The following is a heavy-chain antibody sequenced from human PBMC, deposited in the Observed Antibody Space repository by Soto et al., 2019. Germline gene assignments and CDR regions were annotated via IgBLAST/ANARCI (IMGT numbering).Heavy chain of an antibody. J-gene: IGHJ4*02. CDR2: INQNGNED. V-gene: IGHV3-7*01. Sequence: VHLEESGGGLVQPGGSLXXSXXXXXXXXXSXXXXXXXXAXXXXLECVANINQNGNEDNLLDSVKGRFTISRDNAKNSLFLQMNSLRVDDTAVYYCARTGDGHHDFLDYWGQGALVSVSS. CDR1: XXXXXSXX. D-gene: IGHD1-1*01. CDR3: ARTGDGHHDFLDY.